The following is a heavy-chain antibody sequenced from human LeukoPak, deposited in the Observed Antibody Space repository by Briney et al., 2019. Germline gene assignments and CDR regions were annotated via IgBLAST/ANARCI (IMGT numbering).Heavy chain of an antibody. CDR2: IIPIFGTA. D-gene: IGHD6-19*01. CDR3: ARGRYSSGWPFDY. Sequence: ASVKVSCKASGGTFSSYAISWVRQAPGQRLEWMGRIIPIFGTANYAQKFQGRVTITTDESTSTAYMELSSLRSEDTAVYYCARGRYSSGWPFDYWGQGTLVTVSS. V-gene: IGHV1-69*05. CDR1: GGTFSSYA. J-gene: IGHJ4*02.